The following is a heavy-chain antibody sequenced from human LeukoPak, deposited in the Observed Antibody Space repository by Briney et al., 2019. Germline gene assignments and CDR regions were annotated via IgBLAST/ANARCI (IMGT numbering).Heavy chain of an antibody. Sequence: SETLSLTRTVSGGSASSYYWSWIRQPPGKGLEWIGYIYYSGSTNYNPSLKSRVTISVDTSKNQFSLKLSSVTAADTAVYYCARFTWREGDYWGQGTLVTVSS. CDR3: ARFTWREGDY. CDR2: IYYSGST. CDR1: GGSASSYY. J-gene: IGHJ4*02. V-gene: IGHV4-59*02.